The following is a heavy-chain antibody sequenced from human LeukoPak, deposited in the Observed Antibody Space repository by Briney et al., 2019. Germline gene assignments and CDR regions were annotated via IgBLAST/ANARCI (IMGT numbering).Heavy chain of an antibody. CDR1: GFTFSSYA. D-gene: IGHD2/OR15-2a*01. V-gene: IGHV3-23*01. CDR2: ISGSGDST. J-gene: IGHJ3*02. CDR3: AREILPSYDFDI. Sequence: QPGGSLRLSCAASGFTFSSYAMSWVRQAPGKGLEWVSSISGSGDSTYYADSVKGRSTISRDNSKNTLYLQMNSLRAEDTAVYYCAREILPSYDFDIWGQGTLVTVSS.